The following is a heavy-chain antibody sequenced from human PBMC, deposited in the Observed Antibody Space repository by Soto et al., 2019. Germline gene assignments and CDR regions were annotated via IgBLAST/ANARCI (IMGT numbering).Heavy chain of an antibody. CDR3: ANEVDVAFSSLQYGMDV. CDR1: GFTFNNFA. D-gene: IGHD5-12*01. CDR2: ISYDGTYK. V-gene: IGHV3-30*14. Sequence: GGSLRLSCAASGFTFNNFAMHWVRQAPGKGLEWVAFISYDGTYKYYADSVRGRFTVYRDNSKSTLFLQMNSLKFDDTAVYVCANEVDVAFSSLQYGMDVWGQGTTVTVSS. J-gene: IGHJ6*02.